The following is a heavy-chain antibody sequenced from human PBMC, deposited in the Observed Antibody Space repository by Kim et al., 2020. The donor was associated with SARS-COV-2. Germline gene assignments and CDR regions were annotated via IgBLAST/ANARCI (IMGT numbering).Heavy chain of an antibody. J-gene: IGHJ4*02. CDR3: ARRGYSYGFCGRGGWYFNY. Sequence: SETLSLTCTFSGGSISSSSYYWGWICQPPGKGLEWIGSIYYSVSTYYNPSLKIRVTISVDTSKNQFSLKLSSVTAADTAVYYGARRGYSYGFCGRGGWYFNYWGQGTLVTVSS. D-gene: IGHD5-18*01. V-gene: IGHV4-39*01. CDR2: IYYSVST. CDR1: GGSISSSSYY.